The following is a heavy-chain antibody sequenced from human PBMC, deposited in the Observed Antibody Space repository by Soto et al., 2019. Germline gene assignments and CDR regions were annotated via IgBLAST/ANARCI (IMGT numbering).Heavy chain of an antibody. V-gene: IGHV3-33*01. CDR2: IWYDGSNK. CDR3: ARGGYCSGGSCYSRGNDY. D-gene: IGHD2-15*01. Sequence: QVQMVESGGGVVQPGRSQRLSCAASGFTFSSYGMHWVRQAPGKGLEWVAVIWYDGSNKYYADSVKGRFTISRDNSKNTLYLQMNSLRAEDTAVYYCARGGYCSGGSCYSRGNDYWGQGTLVTVSS. CDR1: GFTFSSYG. J-gene: IGHJ4*02.